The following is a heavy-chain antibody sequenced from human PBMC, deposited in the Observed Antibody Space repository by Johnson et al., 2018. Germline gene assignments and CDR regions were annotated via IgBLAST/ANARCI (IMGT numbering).Heavy chain of an antibody. V-gene: IGHV3-74*01. CDR1: GFTFSSYW. Sequence: VQLQESGGGFVQPGGSLRLSCAASGFTFSSYWMHWVRQAPGKGLVWVSRINSDGSSTSYADSVKARFTISRDNAKNTLYLQMNSLRAEDTAVYYCARDPYDFWSGYYYYYYGMDVWGQGTTVTVSS. J-gene: IGHJ6*02. CDR3: ARDPYDFWSGYYYYYYGMDV. D-gene: IGHD3-3*01. CDR2: INSDGSST.